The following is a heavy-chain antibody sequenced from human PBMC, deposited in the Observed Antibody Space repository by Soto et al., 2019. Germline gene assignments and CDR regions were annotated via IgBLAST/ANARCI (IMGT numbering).Heavy chain of an antibody. CDR2: INPSGGST. CDR3: ARELYYDYVWGSYRPNSPFDY. CDR1: GYTFTSYY. Sequence: ASVKVSCKASGYTFTSYYMHWVRQAPGQGLEWMGIINPSGGSTSYAQKFQGRVTMTRDTSTSTVYMELSSLRSEDTAVYYCARELYYDYVWGSYRPNSPFDYWGQGTLVTVSS. D-gene: IGHD3-16*02. V-gene: IGHV1-46*01. J-gene: IGHJ4*02.